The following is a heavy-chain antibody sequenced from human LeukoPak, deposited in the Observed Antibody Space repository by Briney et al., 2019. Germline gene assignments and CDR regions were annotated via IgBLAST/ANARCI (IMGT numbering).Heavy chain of an antibody. CDR3: AKDSKIPSADYYFDY. Sequence: PGGSLRLSCAASGFSFRSYAMHWVRQAPGKGLEWVTVIANDGRDKKYADSVRGRFTITRDNSKNTVYLQMDSLRVEDMAVYYCAKDSKIPSADYYFDYWGLGTLVTVSS. CDR1: GFSFRSYA. J-gene: IGHJ4*02. V-gene: IGHV3-30*04. CDR2: IANDGRDK. D-gene: IGHD6-13*01.